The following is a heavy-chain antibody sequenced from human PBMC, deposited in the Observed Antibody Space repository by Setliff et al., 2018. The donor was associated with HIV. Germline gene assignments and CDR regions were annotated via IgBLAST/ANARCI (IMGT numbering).Heavy chain of an antibody. V-gene: IGHV4-39*07. CDR2: IYHSGST. Sequence: SETLSLTCTVSGASITTDTYYWAWIRQPPGKGLEWIGSIYHSGSTYHNPSLKSRVTISVDTSKNQFSLKLTSVTAADTATYFCSRGPPFDRWGRGTLVTVSS. CDR3: SRGPPFDR. CDR1: GASITTDTYY. J-gene: IGHJ2*01.